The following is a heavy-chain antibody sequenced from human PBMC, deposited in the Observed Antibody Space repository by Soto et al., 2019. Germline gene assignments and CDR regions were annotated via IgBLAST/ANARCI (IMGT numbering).Heavy chain of an antibody. CDR2: ISYDGSNK. V-gene: IGHV3-30*18. J-gene: IGHJ4*02. D-gene: IGHD3-22*01. CDR3: AKVRQVEYYDSSGYTDGFDY. CDR1: GFTFSSYG. Sequence: GGSLRLSCAASGFTFSSYGMHWVRQAPGKGLEWVAVISYDGSNKYYADSVKGRFTISRDNSKNTLYLQMNSLRAEDTAVYYCAKVRQVEYYDSSGYTDGFDYWGQGTLVTVSS.